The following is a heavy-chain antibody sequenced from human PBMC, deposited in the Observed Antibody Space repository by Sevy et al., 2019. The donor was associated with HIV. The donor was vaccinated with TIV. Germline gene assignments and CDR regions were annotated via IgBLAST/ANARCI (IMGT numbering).Heavy chain of an antibody. J-gene: IGHJ4*02. CDR2: ISHSGTT. D-gene: IGHD6-6*01. CDR1: GGSFSGHY. CDR3: ARAGEPGDARSSTNFDY. V-gene: IGHV4-34*01. Sequence: SETLSLTCAAYGGSFSGHYWTWIRQPPGKGLEWIGEISHSGTTKYNPSLKSRVTISVDISKNQFSLKLASVTAADTAVYYCARAGEPGDARSSTNFDYWGQGILVTVSS.